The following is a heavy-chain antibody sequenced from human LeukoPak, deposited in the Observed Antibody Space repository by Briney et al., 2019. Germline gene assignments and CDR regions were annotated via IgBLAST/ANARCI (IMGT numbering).Heavy chain of an antibody. Sequence: ASVKVSCKASGYTFIDYYMHWVRQAPGQGLEWMGWINPTSGGTNYAQKFQGRVTMTRDTSISTAYMELSRLRSDDTAVYYCAREPSIAAAGDYWGQGTLVTVSS. CDR1: GYTFIDYY. D-gene: IGHD6-13*01. V-gene: IGHV1-2*02. J-gene: IGHJ4*02. CDR2: INPTSGGT. CDR3: AREPSIAAAGDY.